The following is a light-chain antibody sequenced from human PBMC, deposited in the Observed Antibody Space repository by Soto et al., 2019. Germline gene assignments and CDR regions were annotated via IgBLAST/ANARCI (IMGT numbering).Light chain of an antibody. J-gene: IGKJ4*01. CDR3: QQYNNWPLT. V-gene: IGKV3-15*01. Sequence: EIVMTQSPGTLSVSPGERATLSCRASQSVSSNLAWYQQKPGQAPRLLIYGASTRATGIPARFSGSGSGTEFTLTISSLQSEDFAVYYCQQYNNWPLTVGGGTKVDIK. CDR2: GAS. CDR1: QSVSSN.